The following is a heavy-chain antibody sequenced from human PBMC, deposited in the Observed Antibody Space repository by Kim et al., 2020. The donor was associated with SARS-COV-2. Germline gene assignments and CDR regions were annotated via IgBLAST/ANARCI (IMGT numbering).Heavy chain of an antibody. Sequence: KFQGRVTMTRDTSISTAYMELSRLRSDDTAVYYCARDQGVYGGGLDAFDIWGQGTMVTVSS. CDR3: ARDQGVYGGGLDAFDI. D-gene: IGHD4-17*01. V-gene: IGHV1-2*02. J-gene: IGHJ3*02.